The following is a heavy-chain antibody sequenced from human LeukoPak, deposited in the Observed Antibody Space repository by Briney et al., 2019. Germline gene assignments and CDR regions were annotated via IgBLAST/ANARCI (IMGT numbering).Heavy chain of an antibody. CDR2: INHSGST. CDR1: GGSFSGYY. CDR3: ARGERTNRLIVVVTATDLDY. J-gene: IGHJ4*02. Sequence: PSETLSLTCAVYGGSFSGYYWSWIRQPPGKGLEWIGEINHSGSTNYNPSLKSRVTISVDTSKNQFSLKLSSVTAADTAVYYCARGERTNRLIVVVTATDLDYWGQGTLVTVSS. V-gene: IGHV4-34*01. D-gene: IGHD2-21*02.